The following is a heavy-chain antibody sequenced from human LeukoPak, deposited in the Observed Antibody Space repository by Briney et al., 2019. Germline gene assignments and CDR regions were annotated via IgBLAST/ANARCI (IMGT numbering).Heavy chain of an antibody. J-gene: IGHJ6*02. V-gene: IGHV3-66*01. D-gene: IGHD3-3*01. CDR3: ARELLRITIFGVVSDGMDV. Sequence: GGSLRLSCAASGFTFSSYAMSWVRQAPGKGLEWVSVIYSGGSTYYADSVKGRFTISRDNSKNTLYLQMNSLRAEDTAVYYCARELLRITIFGVVSDGMDVWGQGTTVTVSS. CDR1: GFTFSSYA. CDR2: IYSGGST.